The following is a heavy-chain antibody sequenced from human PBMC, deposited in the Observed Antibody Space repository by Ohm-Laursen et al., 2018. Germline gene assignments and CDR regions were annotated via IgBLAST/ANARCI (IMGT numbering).Heavy chain of an antibody. CDR3: ARDVAHGGYGFGMDV. J-gene: IGHJ6*02. Sequence: SLRLSCAASGFTFLSYGMHWVRQAPGKGLEWVAVIWYDGSNKYYADSVKGRFTISRDNSKNTLYLQMNSLRAEDTAVYYCARDVAHGGYGFGMDVWGQGTTVTVSS. CDR1: GFTFLSYG. CDR2: IWYDGSNK. D-gene: IGHD5-12*01. V-gene: IGHV3-33*01.